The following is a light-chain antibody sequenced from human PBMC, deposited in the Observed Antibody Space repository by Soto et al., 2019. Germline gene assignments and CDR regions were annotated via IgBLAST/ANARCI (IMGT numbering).Light chain of an antibody. V-gene: IGKV3-20*01. CDR3: QQYGSSGT. Sequence: EIVLTQSPCTLSLSPGETATLSCRASQSVSSSYLAWYQQKPGQAPRLLIYGASSRATDIPDRFSGSGSGTDFTLTISRLEPEDFAVYYCQQYGSSGTFGQGTKVDIK. CDR2: GAS. J-gene: IGKJ1*01. CDR1: QSVSSSY.